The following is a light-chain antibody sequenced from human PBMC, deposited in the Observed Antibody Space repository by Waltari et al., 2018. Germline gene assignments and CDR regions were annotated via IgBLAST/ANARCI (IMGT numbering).Light chain of an antibody. CDR2: GNN. V-gene: IGLV1-40*02. CDR3: QSFDTSLSDGVV. J-gene: IGLJ2*01. Sequence: QSILTQPPSVSGAPAQRVPISCTGTSSNIGPDREAPWYPDFPGRGPKLLIYGNNHRPSGVPDRFSGSKSGTSASLTITGLQAEDEADYYCQSFDTSLSDGVVFGGGTKV. CDR1: SSNIGPDRE.